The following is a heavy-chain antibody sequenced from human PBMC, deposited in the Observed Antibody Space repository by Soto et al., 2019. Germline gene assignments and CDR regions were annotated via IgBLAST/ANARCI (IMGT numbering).Heavy chain of an antibody. J-gene: IGHJ4*02. CDR3: ARDGVDILTGYHTALDY. Sequence: QVQLVQSGTEVKKPGSSVKVSCKASGGTFSSYTFNWVRQAPGQGLEWMGRISPILGITDYAQKFQGRVTINADKSTTTAYMELSSLRSEDTSVYYCARDGVDILTGYHTALDYWGQGTLVTVSS. V-gene: IGHV1-69*08. CDR1: GGTFSSYT. CDR2: ISPILGIT. D-gene: IGHD3-9*01.